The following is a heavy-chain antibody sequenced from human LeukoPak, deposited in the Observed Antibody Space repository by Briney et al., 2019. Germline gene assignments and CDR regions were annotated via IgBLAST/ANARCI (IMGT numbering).Heavy chain of an antibody. CDR2: IYHSGST. CDR3: ARVEEIVVVPAATPRRLAFDY. CDR1: GGSFRGYF. V-gene: IGHV4-34*01. Sequence: SETLSLTCAVYGGSFRGYFWSWMRPPPGKGLEWMGEIYHSGSTNYNPPLKSRVTISVATSKTQFSLNLSSVTAADTAVYYWARVEEIVVVPAATPRRLAFDYWGQGTLVTVSS. D-gene: IGHD2-2*01. J-gene: IGHJ4*02.